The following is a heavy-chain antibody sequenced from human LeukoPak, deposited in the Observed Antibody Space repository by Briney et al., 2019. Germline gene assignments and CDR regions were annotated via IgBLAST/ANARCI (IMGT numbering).Heavy chain of an antibody. CDR1: GGSISSGGYS. CDR2: IYHSGST. D-gene: IGHD4-17*01. V-gene: IGHV4-30-2*01. Sequence: SETLSLTCAVSGGSISSGGYSWSWIRQPPGKGLEWIGYIYHSGSTYYNPSLKSRVTISVDRSKDQFSLKLSSVTAADTAVYYCARQRLRREGGYFDYWGQGTLVTVSS. CDR3: ARQRLRREGGYFDY. J-gene: IGHJ4*02.